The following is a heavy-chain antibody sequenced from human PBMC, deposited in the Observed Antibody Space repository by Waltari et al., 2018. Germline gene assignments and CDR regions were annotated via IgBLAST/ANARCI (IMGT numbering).Heavy chain of an antibody. Sequence: QVQLVESGGGVVQPGRSLRLSCAASGFTFSSYGMHWVRQAPGKGLEWVAVIWYDGSNKYYADSVKGRFTISRDNSKNTLYLQMNSLRAEDTAMYYCAKDGWSSWYYFDYWGQGTLVTVSS. CDR2: IWYDGSNK. CDR1: GFTFSSYG. J-gene: IGHJ4*02. CDR3: AKDGWSSWYYFDY. D-gene: IGHD6-13*01. V-gene: IGHV3-30*18.